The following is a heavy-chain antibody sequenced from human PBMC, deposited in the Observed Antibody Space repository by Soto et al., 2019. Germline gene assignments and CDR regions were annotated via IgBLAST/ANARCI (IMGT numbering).Heavy chain of an antibody. D-gene: IGHD3-10*01. CDR2: IYYSGST. Sequence: SETLSLTCTVSGGSISSGDYYWSWIRQPPGKGLEWIGYIYYSGSTYYNPSLKSRVTISVDTSKNQFSLKLSSVTAADTAVYYCARVRERRITMVRGVMPLFDYWGQGTLVTVSS. J-gene: IGHJ4*02. CDR3: ARVRERRITMVRGVMPLFDY. V-gene: IGHV4-30-4*01. CDR1: GGSISSGDYY.